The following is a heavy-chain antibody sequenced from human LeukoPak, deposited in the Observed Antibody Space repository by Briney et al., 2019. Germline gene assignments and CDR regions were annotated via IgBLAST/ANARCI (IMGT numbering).Heavy chain of an antibody. CDR2: ISGSGGST. D-gene: IGHD5-12*01. V-gene: IGHV3-23*01. CDR3: ARDSGYDKIDAFDI. J-gene: IGHJ3*02. CDR1: GFTFSSYA. Sequence: SGGSLRLSCAASGFTFSSYAMSWVRQAPGKGLEWVSAISGSGGSTYYADSVKGRFTISRDNAKNSLYLQMNSLRAEDTAVYYCARDSGYDKIDAFDIWGQGTMVTVSS.